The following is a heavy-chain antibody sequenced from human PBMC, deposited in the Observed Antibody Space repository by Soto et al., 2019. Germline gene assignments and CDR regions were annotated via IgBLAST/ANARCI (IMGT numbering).Heavy chain of an antibody. CDR3: AICRLYLVPGVIALYCFDY. D-gene: IGHD3-10*01. Sequence: QVQLQQWGAGLLKPSETLSLTCAVSGGSFSGDYCGWLLSPTVKCVEGTGEINHSGSTHYNPALQSRVTISVDTSKNQSYLQFSSVTAADTAVYYCAICRLYLVPGVIALYCFDYWGQGTLVTVSS. CDR2: INHSGST. CDR1: GGSFSGDY. V-gene: IGHV4-34*01. J-gene: IGHJ4*02.